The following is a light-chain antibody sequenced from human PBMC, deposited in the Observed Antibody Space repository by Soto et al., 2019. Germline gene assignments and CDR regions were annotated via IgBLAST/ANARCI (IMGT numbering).Light chain of an antibody. CDR2: KAS. CDR3: HQYNSYSRA. J-gene: IGKJ1*01. Sequence: DIQMTQSPSTLSASVGDRVTITCRASQSISSWLAWYQQKPGKAPKLLIYKASSLESGVPSRFRGSGSGTEFTLTISSLQPDDFATYYCHQYNSYSRAFGQGTKVEIK. V-gene: IGKV1-5*03. CDR1: QSISSW.